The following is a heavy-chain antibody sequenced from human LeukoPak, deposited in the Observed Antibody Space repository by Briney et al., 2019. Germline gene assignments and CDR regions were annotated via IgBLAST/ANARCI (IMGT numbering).Heavy chain of an antibody. CDR1: GGSISSSSYY. J-gene: IGHJ4*02. D-gene: IGHD3-10*01. CDR2: IYYSGST. Sequence: SENLSLTCTVSGGSISSSSYYWGWIRQPPGKGLEWIGSIYYSGSTYYNPSLKSRVTISVDTSKNQFSLKLSSVTAADTAVYYCARMVRGVYYFDYWGQGTLVTVSS. CDR3: ARMVRGVYYFDY. V-gene: IGHV4-39*01.